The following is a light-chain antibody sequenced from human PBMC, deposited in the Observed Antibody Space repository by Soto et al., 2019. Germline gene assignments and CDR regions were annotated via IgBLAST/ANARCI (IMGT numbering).Light chain of an antibody. J-gene: IGKJ2*01. CDR2: GAS. CDR3: QQWRT. Sequence: EIVLTQSPGTLSLSPGERSTRSCRASQSVSSSYLAWYQQKPGQAPRLLMYGASSRATGIPDRFSGSGSGTDFTLTISRLEPEDFAVYYCQQWRTFGQGTKVDIK. CDR1: QSVSSSY. V-gene: IGKV3-20*01.